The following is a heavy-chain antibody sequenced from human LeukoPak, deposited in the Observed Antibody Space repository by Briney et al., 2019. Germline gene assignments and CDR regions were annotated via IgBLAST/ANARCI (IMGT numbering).Heavy chain of an antibody. CDR1: GGSISSYY. CDR2: IYYSGST. CDR3: ARDIVRYGMDV. J-gene: IGHJ6*02. Sequence: SGTLSLTCTVSGGSISSYYWSWIRQPPGKGLEWIGYIYYSGSTNYNPSLKSRVTISVDTSKNQFSLKLSSVTAADTAVYYCARDIVRYGMDVWGQGTTVTVSS. V-gene: IGHV4-59*01. D-gene: IGHD3-10*01.